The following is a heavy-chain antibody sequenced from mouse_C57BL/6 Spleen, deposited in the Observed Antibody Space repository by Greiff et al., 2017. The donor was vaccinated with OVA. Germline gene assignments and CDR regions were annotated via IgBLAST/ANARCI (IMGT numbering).Heavy chain of an antibody. J-gene: IGHJ2*01. CDR3: ARFLDGYYGFDY. V-gene: IGHV1-52*01. Sequence: VKLQQPGAELVRPGSSVMLSCKASGYTFTSYWMHWVKQRPIQGLEWIGNIDPSDSETHYNQKFKDKATLTVDKSSSTAYMQLSSLTSEDSAVYYCARFLDGYYGFDYWGQGTTLTVSS. D-gene: IGHD2-3*01. CDR1: GYTFTSYW. CDR2: IDPSDSET.